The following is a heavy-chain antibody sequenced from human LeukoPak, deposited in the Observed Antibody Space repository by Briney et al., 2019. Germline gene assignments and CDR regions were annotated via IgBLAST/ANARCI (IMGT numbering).Heavy chain of an antibody. D-gene: IGHD6-6*01. J-gene: IGHJ6*03. CDR2: IYTSGST. V-gene: IGHV4-4*07. Sequence: TSETLSLTCTVSGGSISSYYWGWIRQPAGKGLEWIGRIYTSGSTNYNPSLKSRVTMSVDTSKNQFSLKLSSVTAADTAVYYCAREIAARPYYYYYMGVWGKGTTVTVSS. CDR3: AREIAARPYYYYYMGV. CDR1: GGSISSYY.